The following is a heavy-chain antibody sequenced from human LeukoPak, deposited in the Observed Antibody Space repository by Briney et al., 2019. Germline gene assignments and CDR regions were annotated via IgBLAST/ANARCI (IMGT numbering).Heavy chain of an antibody. J-gene: IGHJ6*03. Sequence: ASVKVSCKASGYTFTSYDINWVRQATGQGLEWMGWMNPNSGNTGYAQKFQGRVTMTRNTSISTAYMELSSLRSEDTAVYYCARAPIVVVPVAILGDYYYYYYMDVWGKGTTVTVSS. CDR3: ARAPIVVVPVAILGDYYYYYYMDV. CDR1: GYTFTSYD. D-gene: IGHD2-2*02. CDR2: MNPNSGNT. V-gene: IGHV1-8*01.